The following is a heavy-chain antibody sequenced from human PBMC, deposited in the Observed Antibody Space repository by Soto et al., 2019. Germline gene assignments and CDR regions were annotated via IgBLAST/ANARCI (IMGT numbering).Heavy chain of an antibody. CDR2: ISYDGSNK. CDR1: GFTFSSYG. Sequence: GGSLRLSCAASGFTFSSYGMHWVRQAPGKGLEWVAVISYDGSNKYYADSVKGRFTISRDNSKNTLYLQMNSLRAEDTAVYYCAKDKGIFGVVIIPVTEWGQGTLVTVSS. V-gene: IGHV3-30*18. J-gene: IGHJ4*02. CDR3: AKDKGIFGVVIIPVTE. D-gene: IGHD3-3*01.